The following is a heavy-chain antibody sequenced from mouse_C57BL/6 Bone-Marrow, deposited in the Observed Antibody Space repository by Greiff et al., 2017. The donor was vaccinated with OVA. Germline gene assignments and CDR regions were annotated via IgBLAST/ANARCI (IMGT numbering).Heavy chain of an antibody. J-gene: IGHJ3*01. CDR3: ARHEDGWLEWFAY. CDR1: GYTFTEYT. Sequence: QVQLQESGAELVKPGASVKLSCKASGYTFTEYTIHWVKQRAGQGLEWIGGFYPGSGSIKYNEKFKDKATLTADKSSSTVYMELRRFTSEDSAVLFCARHEDGWLEWFAYWGQGTLVTVSA. CDR2: FYPGSGSI. V-gene: IGHV1-62-2*01. D-gene: IGHD1-1*02.